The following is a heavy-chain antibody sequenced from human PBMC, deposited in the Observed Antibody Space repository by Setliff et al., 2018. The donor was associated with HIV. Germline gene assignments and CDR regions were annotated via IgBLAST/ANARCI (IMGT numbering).Heavy chain of an antibody. CDR1: GSSFSRYG. CDR2: IWDDGSYE. D-gene: IGHD3-10*01. V-gene: IGHV3-33*01. CDR3: ARDRVELFWDGELKYMDV. J-gene: IGHJ6*03. Sequence: GGSLRLSCAASGSSFSRYGIHWVRQAPGKGLEWVAVIWDDGSYEYYADSVKGRFTIFRDNSKNTLYLQMNSLRAEDTAVYYCARDRVELFWDGELKYMDVWGKGTTVTVSS.